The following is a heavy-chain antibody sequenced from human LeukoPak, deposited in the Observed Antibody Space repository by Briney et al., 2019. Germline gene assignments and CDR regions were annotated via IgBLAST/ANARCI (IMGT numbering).Heavy chain of an antibody. CDR3: AKGSEYLWGSLESNYYYYMDV. Sequence: GGSLRLPCAASGFSFSSYALSWVRQAPGKGLDWVALINCGGKNTFYADSVKGRFTISRDNSKNTLYLQMNSLRAEDTAVYYCAKGSEYLWGSLESNYYYYMDVWGKGTTVTVSS. CDR1: GFSFSSYA. V-gene: IGHV3-23*01. D-gene: IGHD3-16*01. CDR2: INCGGKNT. J-gene: IGHJ6*03.